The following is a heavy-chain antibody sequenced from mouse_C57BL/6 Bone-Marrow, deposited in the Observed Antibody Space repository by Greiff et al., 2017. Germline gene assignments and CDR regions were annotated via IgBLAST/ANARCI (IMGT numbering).Heavy chain of an antibody. CDR3: IYYYGLDY. J-gene: IGHJ2*01. V-gene: IGHV6-3*01. CDR1: GFTFSNYW. CDR2: IRLKSDNYAT. Sequence: EVMLVESGGGLVQPGGSMKLSCVASGFTFSNYWMNWVRQSPEKGLEWVAQIRLKSDNYATHYAESVKGRFTISRDDSKSRVYLQMNNLRAEDTGIYYCIYYYGLDYWGQGTTLTVSS. D-gene: IGHD1-1*01.